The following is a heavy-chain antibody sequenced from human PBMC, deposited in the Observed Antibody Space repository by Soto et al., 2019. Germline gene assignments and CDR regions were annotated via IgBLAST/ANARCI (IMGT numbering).Heavy chain of an antibody. V-gene: IGHV1-8*01. CDR1: GYTFTSYD. D-gene: IGHD6-19*01. J-gene: IGHJ4*02. CDR2: MNPNSGNT. Sequence: ASVKVSCKASGYTFTSYDINWVRQATGQGLEWMGWMNPNSGNTGYAQKFQGRVTMTRNTSISTAYMELSSLRSDDTAVYYCARVTAVAGYFDYWRQGTLVTVSS. CDR3: ARVTAVAGYFDY.